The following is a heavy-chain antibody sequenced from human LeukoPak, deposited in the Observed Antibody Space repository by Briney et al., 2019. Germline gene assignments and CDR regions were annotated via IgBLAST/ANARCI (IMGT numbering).Heavy chain of an antibody. V-gene: IGHV4-34*01. CDR3: ARVRGAKSY. D-gene: IGHD4/OR15-4a*01. Sequence: SETLSLTCAVYGGSFSGYYWSWIRQPPGKGLEWIGEINHSGSTNYNPSLKSRVTISVDTSKNQFSLTLSSVTAADTAVYYCARVRGAKSYWGQGTLVTVSS. J-gene: IGHJ4*02. CDR2: INHSGST. CDR1: GGSFSGYY.